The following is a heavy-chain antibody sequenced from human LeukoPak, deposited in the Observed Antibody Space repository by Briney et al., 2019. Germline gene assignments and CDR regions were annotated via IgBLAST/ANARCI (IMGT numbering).Heavy chain of an antibody. D-gene: IGHD2-2*01. Sequence: PSETLSLTCTVSGGSISSYYWSWIRQPAGKGLEWIGRIYTSGSTNYNPSLKSRVTISVDTSKNQFSLKLSSVTAADTAVYYCARDAPVCSSTSCYYYYYYMDVWGKGTTVTISS. CDR1: GGSISSYY. V-gene: IGHV4-4*07. CDR3: ARDAPVCSSTSCYYYYYYMDV. CDR2: IYTSGST. J-gene: IGHJ6*03.